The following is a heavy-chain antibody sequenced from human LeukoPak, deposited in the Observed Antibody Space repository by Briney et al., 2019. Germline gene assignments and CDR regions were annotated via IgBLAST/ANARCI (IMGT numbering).Heavy chain of an antibody. CDR2: INPNSGGT. D-gene: IGHD6-13*01. CDR3: ARDGGSWHDGAFDI. Sequence: ASVKVSCRASGYTFTGYYMHWVRQAPGQGLEWMGWINPNSGGTNYAQKFQGRVTMTRDTSISTAYMELSRLRSDDTAVYYCARDGGSWHDGAFDIWGQGTMVTVSS. CDR1: GYTFTGYY. J-gene: IGHJ3*02. V-gene: IGHV1-2*02.